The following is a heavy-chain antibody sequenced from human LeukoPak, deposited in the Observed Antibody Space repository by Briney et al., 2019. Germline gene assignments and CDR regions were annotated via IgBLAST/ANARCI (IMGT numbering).Heavy chain of an antibody. Sequence: SETLSLTCTVSGGSVSSGSYYWSWIRQPPGKGLEWTGYNYYSGSNNYNPSLESRVTISVDTSKNQFSLTLTSVTAADTAVYYCARDRGYYGSGSYSQGSYFHYWGQGSLVTVSS. D-gene: IGHD3-10*01. CDR2: NYYSGSN. CDR3: ARDRGYYGSGSYSQGSYFHY. V-gene: IGHV4-61*01. CDR1: GGSVSSGSYY. J-gene: IGHJ4*02.